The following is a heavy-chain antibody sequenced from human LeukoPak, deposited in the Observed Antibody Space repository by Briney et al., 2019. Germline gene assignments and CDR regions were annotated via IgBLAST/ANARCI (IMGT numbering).Heavy chain of an antibody. D-gene: IGHD3-10*01. V-gene: IGHV3-53*01. J-gene: IGHJ4*02. CDR3: ARAKPKNMVRGLIMRRESRYYFDY. CDR1: GFTFSSYE. Sequence: GGSLRLSCAASGFTFSSYEMNWVRQAPGKGLEWVSVIYSGGSTYYADSVKGRFTISRDNSKSTLYIQMNSLRAEGTAVYYCARAKPKNMVRGLIMRRESRYYFDYWGQGTLVTVSS. CDR2: IYSGGST.